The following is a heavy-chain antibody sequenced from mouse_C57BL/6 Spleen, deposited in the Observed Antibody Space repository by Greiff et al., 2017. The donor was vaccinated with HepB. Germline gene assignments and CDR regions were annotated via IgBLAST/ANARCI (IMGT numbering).Heavy chain of an antibody. V-gene: IGHV1-69*01. D-gene: IGHD1-1*01. CDR3: ARGGRPFDY. J-gene: IGHJ2*01. Sequence: VKLQQPGAELVMPGASVKLSCKASGYTFTSYWMHWVKQRPGQGLEWIGEIDPSDSYTNYNQKFKGKSTLTVDKSSSTAYMQLSSLTSEDSAVYYCARGGRPFDYWGQGTTLTVSS. CDR1: GYTFTSYW. CDR2: IDPSDSYT.